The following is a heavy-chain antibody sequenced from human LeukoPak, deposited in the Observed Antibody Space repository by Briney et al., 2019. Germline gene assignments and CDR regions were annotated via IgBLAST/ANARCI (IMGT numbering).Heavy chain of an antibody. CDR1: GYTSSGYY. J-gene: IGHJ4*02. Sequence: ASVKVSCKASGYTSSGYYMHWVRQAPGQGLEWMGWINPNSGGTKYAQKFQGRVTMTRDTSISTAYMELSRLRSDDTAVYYCARGYSDYWGQGTPVTVSS. V-gene: IGHV1-2*02. CDR2: INPNSGGT. D-gene: IGHD2-15*01. CDR3: ARGYSDY.